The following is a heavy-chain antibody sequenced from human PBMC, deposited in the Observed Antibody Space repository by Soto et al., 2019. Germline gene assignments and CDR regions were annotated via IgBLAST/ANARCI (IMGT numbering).Heavy chain of an antibody. V-gene: IGHV3-23*01. CDR1: GFTFISYA. CDR3: ARKVPGSTTHPDYWYFDL. Sequence: EVQLLESGGGLVQPGGSLRLSCAASGFTFISYAMNWVRQAPGKGLQWVSAISGGGDATFYADSVKGRFTISRDNSRNTVTLQMNSLGADDTAVYYCARKVPGSTTHPDYWYFDLWGRGTLVTVSS. J-gene: IGHJ2*01. D-gene: IGHD3-10*01. CDR2: ISGGGDAT.